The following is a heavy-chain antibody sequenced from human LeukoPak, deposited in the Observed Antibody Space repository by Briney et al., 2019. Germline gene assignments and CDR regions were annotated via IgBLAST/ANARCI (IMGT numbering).Heavy chain of an antibody. D-gene: IGHD3-22*01. CDR2: IRSKGHGGTT. Sequence: GGSLRLSCTASGFTFRDYVMSWVRQAPGKGLEWVGFIRSKGHGGTTEYAASVKGRFTISRDDSKSIAFLQMNTLKTEDTAVYYCTGFTMMDSWGQGTLVTVSS. V-gene: IGHV3-49*04. CDR1: GFTFRDYV. J-gene: IGHJ5*01. CDR3: TGFTMMDS.